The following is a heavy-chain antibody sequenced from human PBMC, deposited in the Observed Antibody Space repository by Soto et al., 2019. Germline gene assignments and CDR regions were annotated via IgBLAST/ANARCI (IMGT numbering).Heavy chain of an antibody. CDR3: AKDLVTGTTYYYYGMDV. J-gene: IGHJ6*02. CDR2: ISYDGSNK. CDR1: GFTFSSYG. D-gene: IGHD1-7*01. Sequence: QVQLVESGGGVVQPGRSLRLSCAASGFTFSSYGMHWVRQAPGKGLEWVAVISYDGSNKYYADSVKGRFTTSRDNSKNTLYLQMNSLRAEDTAVYYCAKDLVTGTTYYYYGMDVWGQGTTVTVSS. V-gene: IGHV3-30*18.